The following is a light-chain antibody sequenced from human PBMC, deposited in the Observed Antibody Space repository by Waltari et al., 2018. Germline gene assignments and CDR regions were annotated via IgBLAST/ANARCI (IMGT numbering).Light chain of an antibody. J-gene: IGKJ1*01. CDR1: QSVTRA. CDR3: QHYLRLPVT. Sequence: EFVLTQSPGTLSLSPGESATLSSRTSQSVTRALAWYQQKPGQAPRLLIYGASNRATGIPDRFSGSWSGTDFSLTISSLAPEEFAVYYCQHYLRLPVTFGQGTKVEVK. CDR2: GAS. V-gene: IGKV3-20*01.